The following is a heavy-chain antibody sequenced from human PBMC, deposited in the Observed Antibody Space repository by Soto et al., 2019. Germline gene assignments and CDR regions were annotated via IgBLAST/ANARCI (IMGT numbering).Heavy chain of an antibody. Sequence: SETLSLTCTVSGGSISSSSYYWGWIRQPPGKGLEWIGSIYYSGSTYYNPSLKSRVTISVDTSKNQFSLKLSSVTAADTVVYYCARHFGVVITTGWFDPWGQGTLVTVSS. J-gene: IGHJ5*02. CDR2: IYYSGST. CDR1: GGSISSSSYY. V-gene: IGHV4-39*01. D-gene: IGHD3-3*01. CDR3: ARHFGVVITTGWFDP.